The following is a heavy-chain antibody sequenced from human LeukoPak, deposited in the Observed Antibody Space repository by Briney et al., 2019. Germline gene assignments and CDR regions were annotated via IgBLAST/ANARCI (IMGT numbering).Heavy chain of an antibody. CDR2: IYYSGST. CDR1: GGSISSSTYH. CDR3: ATVSMVRGVGSDY. Sequence: SETLSLTCTVSGGSISSSTYHWGWIRQPPGKGLEWIGSIYYSGSTYYNPPLKSRVTISVDTSKNQFSLKLSSVTAPDTAVYYCATVSMVRGVGSDYWGQGTLVTVSS. D-gene: IGHD3-10*01. V-gene: IGHV4-39*01. J-gene: IGHJ4*02.